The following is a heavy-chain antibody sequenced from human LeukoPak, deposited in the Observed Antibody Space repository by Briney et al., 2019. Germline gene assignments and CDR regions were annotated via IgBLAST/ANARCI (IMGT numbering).Heavy chain of an antibody. V-gene: IGHV3-23*01. D-gene: IGHD3-9*01. J-gene: IGHJ5*02. CDR1: GFTFSSYA. Sequence: PGGSLRLSCAASGFTFSSYAMSWVRQAPGKGLEWVSAISGSGGSTYYADSVKGRFTISRDNSKNTLYLQMNSLRAEDTAVYYCAKDQNGGLTGYCGRWFDPWGQGTLVTVSS. CDR2: ISGSGGST. CDR3: AKDQNGGLTGYCGRWFDP.